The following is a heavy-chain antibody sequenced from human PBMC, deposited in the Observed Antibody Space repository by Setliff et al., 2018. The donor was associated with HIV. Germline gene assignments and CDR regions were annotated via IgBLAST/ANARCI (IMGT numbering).Heavy chain of an antibody. D-gene: IGHD6-6*01. Sequence: PSETLSLTCTVSGGSISSYYWSWIRQPPGKGLEWIGYIYPIGSPDFPSGNTVYNPSFRSRVTLSLDTSKNQFSLKLSSVTAADTAVYYCARHALGGYSSSSTDYWGQGTLVTVSS. J-gene: IGHJ4*02. V-gene: IGHV4-59*08. CDR1: GGSISSYY. CDR3: ARHALGGYSSSSTDY. CDR2: IYPIGSPDFPSGNT.